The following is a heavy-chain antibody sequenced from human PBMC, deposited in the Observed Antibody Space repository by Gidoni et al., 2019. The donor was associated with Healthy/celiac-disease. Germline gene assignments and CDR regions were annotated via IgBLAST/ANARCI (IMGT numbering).Heavy chain of an antibody. CDR3: ARRRSSSSPHPYYYYGMDV. D-gene: IGHD6-6*01. CDR2: IDPSDSYT. CDR1: GYSFTSYW. J-gene: IGHJ6*02. V-gene: IGHV5-10-1*03. Sequence: EVQLVQSGAEVKKPGESLRISCKGSGYSFTSYWISWVRQMPGKGLEWMGRIDPSDSYTNYSPSFQGHVTISADKSISTAYLQWSSLKASDTAMYYCARRRSSSSPHPYYYYGMDVWGQGTTVTVSS.